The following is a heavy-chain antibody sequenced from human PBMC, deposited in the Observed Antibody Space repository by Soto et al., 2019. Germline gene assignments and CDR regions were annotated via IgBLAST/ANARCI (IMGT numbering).Heavy chain of an antibody. Sequence: EAQLVESGGGLVQPGGSLRLSCAASGFTFSSYWMHWVRQAPGKGLVWVSRINSDGRSTTYADSVKCRFTISRDNAKNTLYLQMNSLRAEDTAAYYCASGYSYGYVDYWGQGTLVTVSS. CDR2: INSDGRST. V-gene: IGHV3-74*01. D-gene: IGHD5-18*01. CDR3: ASGYSYGYVDY. CDR1: GFTFSSYW. J-gene: IGHJ4*02.